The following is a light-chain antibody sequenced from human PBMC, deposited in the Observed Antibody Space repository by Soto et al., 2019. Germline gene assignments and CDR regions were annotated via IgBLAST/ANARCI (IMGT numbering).Light chain of an antibody. CDR3: GAWDSGLRAVYV. J-gene: IGLJ1*01. Sequence: THRPAVSPAPSQQLACPCSLGSSNIGKNYVSWYQQLPGTTPKLLIYENNKRPSGIPDRFSGSKSGTSATLGITGLQTGDEAEYYCGAWDSGLRAVYVFGTGTKVTVL. CDR2: ENN. CDR1: SSNIGKNY. V-gene: IGLV1-51*02.